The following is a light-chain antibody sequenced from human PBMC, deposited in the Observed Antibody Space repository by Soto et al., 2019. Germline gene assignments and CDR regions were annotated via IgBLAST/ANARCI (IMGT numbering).Light chain of an antibody. V-gene: IGKV1-39*01. J-gene: IGKJ2*01. CDR3: QQSYSTPPYT. Sequence: DIQMTQSPSSLSASVGDRVTITCRASQSISSYLNWYQQKPGKAPKLLIYAASSLQSGVPSRFSGSGSGTDLTLTISSLQPEDFATNYCQQSYSTPPYTFGQGTKLEIK. CDR2: AAS. CDR1: QSISSY.